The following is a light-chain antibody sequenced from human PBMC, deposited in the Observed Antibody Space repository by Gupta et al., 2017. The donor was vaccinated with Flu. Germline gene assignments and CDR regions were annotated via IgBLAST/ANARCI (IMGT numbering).Light chain of an antibody. J-gene: IGKJ2*01. V-gene: IGKV1-39*01. CDR1: QSISSY. CDR3: QQSYSTPYT. CDR2: AAS. Sequence: DIQMTQSPSSLSASVGDRVTISCRASQSISSYLNWYQQKPGKAPKLLIYAASSLQSGVPSRFSGSGSGTDGTLTISSLQPEDVATDYCQQSYSTPYTFGQGTKLEIK.